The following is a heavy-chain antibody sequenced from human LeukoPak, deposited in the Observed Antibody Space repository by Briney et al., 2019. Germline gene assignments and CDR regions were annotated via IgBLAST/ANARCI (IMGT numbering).Heavy chain of an antibody. CDR3: ARDSPYYYGMDV. CDR2: ISGSGGST. J-gene: IGHJ6*02. CDR1: GFTFSSYA. Sequence: GGSLRLSCAASGFTFSSYAMSWVRQAPGKGLEWVSAISGSGGSTYYADSVKGRFTISRDNAKNSLYLQMNSLRAEDTAVYYCARDSPYYYGMDVWGQGTTVTVSS. V-gene: IGHV3-23*01.